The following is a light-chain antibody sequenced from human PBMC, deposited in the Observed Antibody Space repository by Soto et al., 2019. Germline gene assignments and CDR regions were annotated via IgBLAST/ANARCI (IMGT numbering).Light chain of an antibody. V-gene: IGLV3-1*01. CDR2: EDS. Sequence: SYELTQPPSMSVSPGQTASITCSGDKLGDKFACWYQQKPGKSPVLVMYEDSKRPSGIPERFSGSSSGNTATLTISGAQTLDEADYYCQAWDSSTVVFGGGTKLTVL. CDR1: KLGDKF. J-gene: IGLJ2*01. CDR3: QAWDSSTVV.